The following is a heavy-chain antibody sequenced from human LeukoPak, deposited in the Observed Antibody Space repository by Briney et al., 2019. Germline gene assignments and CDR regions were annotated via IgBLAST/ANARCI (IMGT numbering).Heavy chain of an antibody. Sequence: GASVTVSCKASGYTFTSYGISWVRQAPGQGLEWMGWISAKNGNTKYAQKVQGRVTMPTDTSTTTAYMELRSLRSDDTAVYYCARDTEWEKNPDYFDYWGQGTLVTVSS. CDR2: ISAKNGNT. D-gene: IGHD1-26*01. CDR3: ARDTEWEKNPDYFDY. V-gene: IGHV1-18*01. CDR1: GYTFTSYG. J-gene: IGHJ4*02.